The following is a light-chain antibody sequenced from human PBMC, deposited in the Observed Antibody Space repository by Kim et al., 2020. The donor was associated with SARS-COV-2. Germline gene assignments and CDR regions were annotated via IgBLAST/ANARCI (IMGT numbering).Light chain of an antibody. CDR1: ESVSSRY. V-gene: IGKV3-20*01. CDR3: QLCFTSART. CDR2: ASS. J-gene: IGKJ4*01. Sequence: EIVLTQSPGSLSLSPGETATLSCRASESVSSRYLAWYQQKPGQAPKLLIFASSNWARATPDRFSGSGSGTDFTLTISRLEPEDFAAYYCQLCFTSARTFGGGTKVDIK.